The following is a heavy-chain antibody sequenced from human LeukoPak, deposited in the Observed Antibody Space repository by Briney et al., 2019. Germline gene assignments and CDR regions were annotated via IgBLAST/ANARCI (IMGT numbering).Heavy chain of an antibody. J-gene: IGHJ4*02. V-gene: IGHV1-2*06. Sequence: GASVKVSCKASGYTFTGYYMHWVRQAPGQGHEWMGRINPNSGGTNYAQKFQGRVTMTRDTSISTAYMELSRLRSDDTAVYYCARDQQPVYYFDYWGQGTLVTVSS. D-gene: IGHD6-13*01. CDR1: GYTFTGYY. CDR3: ARDQQPVYYFDY. CDR2: INPNSGGT.